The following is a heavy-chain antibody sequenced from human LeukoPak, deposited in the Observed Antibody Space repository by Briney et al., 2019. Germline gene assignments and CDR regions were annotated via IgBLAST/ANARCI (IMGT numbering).Heavy chain of an antibody. V-gene: IGHV3-21*01. CDR1: GFTFSSCG. Sequence: GGSLRLSCAASGFTFSSCGLNWVRQAPGKGLEWVSSIGPTGTDRYYADSVRGRSTISRDNAKNSMYLQMDSLRDEDTAVYYCATETIGRHYDYWGQGTLLTVSS. CDR2: IGPTGTDR. J-gene: IGHJ4*02. CDR3: ATETIGRHYDY. D-gene: IGHD1-14*01.